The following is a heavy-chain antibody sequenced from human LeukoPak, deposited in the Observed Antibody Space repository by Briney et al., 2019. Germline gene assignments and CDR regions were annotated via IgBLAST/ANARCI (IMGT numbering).Heavy chain of an antibody. CDR2: ISSSSSTI. J-gene: IGHJ4*02. CDR3: AREGKSGSITMVRGATTFDY. CDR1: GFTFSSYS. V-gene: IGHV3-48*04. D-gene: IGHD3-10*01. Sequence: PGGSLRLSCAASGFTFSSYSMNWVRQAPGKGLEWVSYISSSSSTIYYADSVKGRFTISRDNAKNSLYLQMNSLRAEDTAVYYCAREGKSGSITMVRGATTFDYWGQGTLVTVSS.